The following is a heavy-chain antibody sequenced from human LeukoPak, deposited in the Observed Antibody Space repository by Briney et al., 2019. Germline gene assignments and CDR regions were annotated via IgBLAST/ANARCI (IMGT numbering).Heavy chain of an antibody. CDR1: GGSISSSSYY. D-gene: IGHD3-10*01. V-gene: IGHV4-39*07. Sequence: SEALSLTCTVSGGSISSSSYYWGWIRQPPGKGLEWIGSIYYSGSTNYNPSLKSRVTISVDMSKNQFSLKLRSVTAADTAVYYCARDYYGSGYYYYYMDVWGKGTTVTISS. CDR2: IYYSGST. J-gene: IGHJ6*03. CDR3: ARDYYGSGYYYYYMDV.